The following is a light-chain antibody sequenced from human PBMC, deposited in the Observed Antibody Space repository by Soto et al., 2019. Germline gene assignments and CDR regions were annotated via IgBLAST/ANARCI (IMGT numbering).Light chain of an antibody. CDR3: MEGTYRKT. J-gene: IGKJ2*01. CDR1: QSLVHRSGDTL. CDR2: MVS. Sequence: DVVMTQSPLSLPVTLGQPASISCRSSQSLVHRSGDTLLTWFHQRPGQAPRRLIYMVSRRDRGVPDRFSGSGSGTNFTLTLSRVEAEDVGTYYCMEGTYRKTFGQGTKVDIK. V-gene: IGKV2-30*02.